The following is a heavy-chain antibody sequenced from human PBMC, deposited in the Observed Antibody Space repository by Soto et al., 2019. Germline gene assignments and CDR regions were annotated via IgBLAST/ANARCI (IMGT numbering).Heavy chain of an antibody. J-gene: IGHJ3*01. CDR2: IYWDDDK. CDR1: GFSLSTSGVG. V-gene: IGHV2-5*02. Sequence: QITLKESGPTLVKPTQTLTLTCTFSGFSLSTSGVGVGWIRQPPGKALEWLAVIYWDDDKRHSPSLKNRLTITKDTSKNQVDLTMTNMDPVDTATYYCGHRGYYGSGTYWAFDLWGQGTMVTVSS. D-gene: IGHD3-10*01. CDR3: GHRGYYGSGTYWAFDL.